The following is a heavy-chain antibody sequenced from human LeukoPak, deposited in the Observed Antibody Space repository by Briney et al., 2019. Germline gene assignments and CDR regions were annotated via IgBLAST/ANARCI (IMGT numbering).Heavy chain of an antibody. J-gene: IGHJ3*02. CDR3: AVAYSYGRDTFDI. D-gene: IGHD5-18*01. V-gene: IGHV1-46*01. CDR2: INPSGGST. Sequence: ASVTLSCTASGYTFTNYFIHWMRQPPGQGHEWKGIINPSGGSTRYAEKFQGTITMTRDTSTSTVYMDLRSLRSEDTAVYYCAVAYSYGRDTFDIWGQGTMVTVTS. CDR1: GYTFTNYF.